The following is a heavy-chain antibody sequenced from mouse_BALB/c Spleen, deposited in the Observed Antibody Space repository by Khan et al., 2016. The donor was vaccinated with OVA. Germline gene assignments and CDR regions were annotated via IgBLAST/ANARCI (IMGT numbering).Heavy chain of an antibody. CDR3: TRSGWAAFAY. CDR2: TNPSNGGT. Sequence: VQLQQSGAELVKPGASVKLSCKASGYTFTSYYIYWVKQRPGQGLEWIGGTNPSNGGTYFNEKFESKATLTVDKSSSTAFMQVSSLTSEDSAVYYCTRSGWAAFAYWGQGTLVTVSA. J-gene: IGHJ3*01. D-gene: IGHD1-1*02. CDR1: GYTFTSYY. V-gene: IGHV1S81*02.